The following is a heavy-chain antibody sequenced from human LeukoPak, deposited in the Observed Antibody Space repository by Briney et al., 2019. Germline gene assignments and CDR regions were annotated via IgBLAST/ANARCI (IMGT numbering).Heavy chain of an antibody. CDR1: GYTFTSYD. D-gene: IGHD2-2*01. J-gene: IGHJ6*03. CDR2: MNPNSGGT. CDR3: ARDFGVVPFYYYMDV. Sequence: ASVKVSCKASGYTFTSYDINWVRQATGQGLEWMGWMNPNSGGTNYAQKFQGRVTMTRDTSISTAYMELSRLRSDDTAVYYCARDFGVVPFYYYMDVWGKGTTVTVSS. V-gene: IGHV1-2*02.